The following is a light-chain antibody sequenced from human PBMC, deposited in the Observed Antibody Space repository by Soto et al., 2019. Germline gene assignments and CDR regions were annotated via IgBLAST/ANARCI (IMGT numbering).Light chain of an antibody. J-gene: IGKJ1*01. V-gene: IGKV1-9*01. CDR2: RAS. Sequence: IQLTQSPSFLSASVGARITIICRASQGIRSNLVWYQQRPGTAPKVLISRASRLHTGVPSRVSGSGSGTEFTLTITSLEPEDFATYYCLQHNAHPWTFGQGTKVEI. CDR3: LQHNAHPWT. CDR1: QGIRSN.